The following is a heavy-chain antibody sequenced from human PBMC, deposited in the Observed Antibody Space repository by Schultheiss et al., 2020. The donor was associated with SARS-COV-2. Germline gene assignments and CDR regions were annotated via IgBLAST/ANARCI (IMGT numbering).Heavy chain of an antibody. CDR2: IYYSGDT. CDR3: ARDRSWFDP. CDR1: GDSISGGGYY. Sequence: SETLSLTCTVSGDSISGGGYYWSWIRQRPGKGLEWIGYIYYSGDTYYNPSLKSRVTISVDTSKNQFSLKLTSVTAADTAIYHCARDRSWFDPWGQGTLVTVSS. V-gene: IGHV4-31*03. J-gene: IGHJ5*02.